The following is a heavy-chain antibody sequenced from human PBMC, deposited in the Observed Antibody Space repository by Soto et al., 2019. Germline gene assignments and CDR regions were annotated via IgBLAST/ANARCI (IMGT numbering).Heavy chain of an antibody. CDR3: ARDGSTLYYSYGMDV. CDR1: GFTFSSYS. Sequence: PGGSLRLSCAASGFTFSSYSLNWVRQAPGKGLEWVSSMSSSSRSYIYYADSVKGRFTISRDNAKNSLYLQMNSLRVEDTAVYYCARDGSTLYYSYGMDVWGQGTTVTVSS. J-gene: IGHJ6*02. CDR2: MSSSSRSYI. V-gene: IGHV3-21*01. D-gene: IGHD2-15*01.